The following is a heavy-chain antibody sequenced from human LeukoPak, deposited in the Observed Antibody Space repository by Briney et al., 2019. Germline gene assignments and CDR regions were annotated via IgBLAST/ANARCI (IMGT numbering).Heavy chain of an antibody. CDR3: AKEGKPYCSSTSCYSLN. Sequence: GGSLRLSCAASGFTFSSYAMSWVRQAPGKGLEWVSAISGSGGSTYYADSVKGRFTISRDNSENTLYLQMNSLRAEDTAVYYCAKEGKPYCSSTSCYSLNWGQGTLVTVSS. D-gene: IGHD2-2*01. CDR1: GFTFSSYA. V-gene: IGHV3-23*01. J-gene: IGHJ4*02. CDR2: ISGSGGST.